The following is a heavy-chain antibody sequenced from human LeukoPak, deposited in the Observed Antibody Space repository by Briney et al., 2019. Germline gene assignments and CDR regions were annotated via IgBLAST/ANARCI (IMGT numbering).Heavy chain of an antibody. V-gene: IGHV1-46*01. J-gene: IGHJ4*02. D-gene: IGHD3-22*01. CDR3: ARLRVPHYYDSSGYYDC. CDR1: GYTFTSYY. CDR2: INSSSGST. Sequence: ASVKVSCKASGYTFTSYYMHWVRQAPGQRLEWMGIINSSSGSTTYAQRFQGRVTMTRDTFTSTVYMGLSSLRSEDTAMYYCARLRVPHYYDSSGYYDCWGQGTLVTVSA.